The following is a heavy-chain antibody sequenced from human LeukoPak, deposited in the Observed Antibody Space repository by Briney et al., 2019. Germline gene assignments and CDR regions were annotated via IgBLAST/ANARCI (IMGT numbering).Heavy chain of an antibody. CDR3: ARDSPRARCWGSYFDY. CDR2: IHVGGSP. J-gene: IGHJ4*02. D-gene: IGHD2-15*01. CDR1: GRPMSSGGYQ. V-gene: IGHV4-31*03. Sequence: LTLLCTVSGRPMSSGGYQWRWIPKHPGEGLEWFVYIHVGGSPHSNPSHTSRVTISVDTSKNQFSLKLCSVTAAGTAVYYCARDSPRARCWGSYFDYWGQGNLVTVSS.